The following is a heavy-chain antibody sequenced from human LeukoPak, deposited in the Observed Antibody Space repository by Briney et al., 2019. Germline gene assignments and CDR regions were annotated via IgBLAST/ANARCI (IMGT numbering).Heavy chain of an antibody. D-gene: IGHD3-3*01. V-gene: IGHV3-7*03. CDR2: IKEDGTEK. CDR1: GFTFSDFW. CDR3: AKGPTIFGVVPSVFDY. Sequence: QAEGSLRLSCAASGFTFSDFWMTWVRQTPGKGLEWVANIKEDGTEKNLVDSVKGRFTISRDNSKNTLYLQMNSLRAEDTAVYYCAKGPTIFGVVPSVFDYWGQGTLVTVSS. J-gene: IGHJ4*02.